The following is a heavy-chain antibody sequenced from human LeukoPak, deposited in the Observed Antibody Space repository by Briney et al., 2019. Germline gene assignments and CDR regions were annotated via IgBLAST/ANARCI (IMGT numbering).Heavy chain of an antibody. CDR2: IHYSGST. Sequence: SETLSLTCTVSGGPISSYYWSWIRQAPGGGLEWIGYIHYSGSTNYSPSLRSRVTISVDTSKNQFSLNLSSVTAADTAVYYCARHSSAYGGLFDYWGQGTLVTVSS. D-gene: IGHD4-23*01. CDR3: ARHSSAYGGLFDY. CDR1: GGPISSYY. V-gene: IGHV4-59*08. J-gene: IGHJ4*02.